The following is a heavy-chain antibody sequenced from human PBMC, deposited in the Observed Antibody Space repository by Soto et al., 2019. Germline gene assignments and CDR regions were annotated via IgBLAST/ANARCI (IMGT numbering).Heavy chain of an antibody. V-gene: IGHV3-21*01. CDR2: ISSSSSYI. D-gene: IGHD5-18*01. CDR1: GFTFSSYS. J-gene: IGHJ4*02. CDR3: ARTRGTAKVYNYFDY. Sequence: GGSLRLCCAASGFTFSSYSMNWVRQAPGKGLEWVSSISSSSSYIYYADSVKGRLTISRDNAKNSLYLQMNSLRAEDTAVYYCARTRGTAKVYNYFDYWGQGTLVTVSS.